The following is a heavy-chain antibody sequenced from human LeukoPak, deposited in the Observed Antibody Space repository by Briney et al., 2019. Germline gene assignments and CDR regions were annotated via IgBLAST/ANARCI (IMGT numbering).Heavy chain of an antibody. Sequence: EPSETLSLTCAVYGGSFSGYYWSWIRQPPGKGLEWIGEINHSGSTNYNPSLKSRVTISVDTSKNQFSLKLSSVTAADTAVYYCARGYYYGSGSSENWGQGTLITVSS. CDR3: ARGYYYGSGSSEN. CDR1: GGSFSGYY. D-gene: IGHD3-10*01. J-gene: IGHJ4*02. V-gene: IGHV4-34*01. CDR2: INHSGST.